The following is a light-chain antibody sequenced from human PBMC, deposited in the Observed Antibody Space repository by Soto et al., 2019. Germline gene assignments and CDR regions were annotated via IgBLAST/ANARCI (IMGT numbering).Light chain of an antibody. CDR2: DVS. Sequence: QSVLTQPASVSGSPGQSITISCTGTSSDVGSYNRVSWYRQHPGKAPELIIYDVSHRPSGVSDRFSGSKSDNSASLSISALQPEDEADYYCCSYTTTDTDVFGTGTKLTVL. J-gene: IGLJ1*01. V-gene: IGLV2-14*03. CDR3: CSYTTTDTDV. CDR1: SSDVGSYNR.